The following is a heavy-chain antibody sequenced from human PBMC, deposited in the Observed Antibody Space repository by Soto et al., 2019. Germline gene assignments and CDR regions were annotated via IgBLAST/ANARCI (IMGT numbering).Heavy chain of an antibody. D-gene: IGHD4-4*01. Sequence: QVQLVQSGAEVKKPGSSVKVSCKASGGTLSSYAISWVRQAPGQGLEWMGGIIPIFGTANYAQKFQGRVTITADESTSTAYMELSSLRSEDTAVYYCARFLPLSVTREGGWFDPWGQGTLVTVSS. CDR2: IIPIFGTA. V-gene: IGHV1-69*12. J-gene: IGHJ5*02. CDR1: GGTLSSYA. CDR3: ARFLPLSVTREGGWFDP.